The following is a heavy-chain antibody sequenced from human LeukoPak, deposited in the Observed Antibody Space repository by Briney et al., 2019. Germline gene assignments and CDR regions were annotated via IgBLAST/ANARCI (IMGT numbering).Heavy chain of an antibody. CDR1: GYTLTELS. V-gene: IGHV1-24*01. Sequence: ASVKVSCKVSGYTLTELSMHWVRQAPGKGLEWMGDFDPEDGETIYAQKFQGRVTMTEDTSTDTAYMELSSLRSEDTAVYYCATSLPDTGHLLPTDWGQGTLVTVSS. D-gene: IGHD3-16*02. CDR3: ATSLPDTGHLLPTD. J-gene: IGHJ4*02. CDR2: FDPEDGET.